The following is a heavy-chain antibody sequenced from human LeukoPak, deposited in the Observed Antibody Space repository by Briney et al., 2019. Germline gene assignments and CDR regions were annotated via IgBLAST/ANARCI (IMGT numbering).Heavy chain of an antibody. J-gene: IGHJ6*02. V-gene: IGHV3-33*08. Sequence: PGGSLRLSCAASGFSFSSFAMTWVRQAPGKGLEWVAVIWYDGSNKYYADSVKGRFTISRDDPKNTLYLQMNSLRAEDTAVYYCARDRGFYYYGIDVWGQGTTVTVS. D-gene: IGHD5-24*01. CDR3: ARDRGFYYYGIDV. CDR2: IWYDGSNK. CDR1: GFSFSSFA.